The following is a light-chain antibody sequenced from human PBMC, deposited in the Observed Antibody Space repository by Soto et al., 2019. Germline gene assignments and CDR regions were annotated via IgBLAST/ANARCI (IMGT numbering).Light chain of an antibody. CDR3: SSYAGSDEMV. CDR1: SSDVGGSNY. J-gene: IGLJ2*01. CDR2: EVS. Sequence: QSVLTQPPSASGSPGQSVTISCTGTSSDVGGSNYVSWYQQHPGKAPKFIIYEVSKRPSGVPDRFSGSKSGNTASLTVSGLQAEDEADYYCSSYAGSDEMVFGGGTKVTVL. V-gene: IGLV2-8*01.